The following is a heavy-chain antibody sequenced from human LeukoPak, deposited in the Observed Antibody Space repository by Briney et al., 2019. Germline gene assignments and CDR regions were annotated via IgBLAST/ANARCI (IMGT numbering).Heavy chain of an antibody. V-gene: IGHV1-3*01. CDR3: AREPYYYYYYGMDV. CDR2: INAGNGNT. Sequence: ASVKVSCKTSGYTFTSYAMHWVRQAPGQRLEWMGWINAGNGNTKYSQKFQGRVTITRDTSASTAYMELSSLRSEDTAVYYCAREPYYYYYYGMDVWGQGTTVTVSS. J-gene: IGHJ6*02. CDR1: GYTFTSYA.